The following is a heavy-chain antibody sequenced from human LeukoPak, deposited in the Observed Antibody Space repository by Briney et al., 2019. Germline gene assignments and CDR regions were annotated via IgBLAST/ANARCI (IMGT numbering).Heavy chain of an antibody. CDR2: ISSSGGST. CDR3: AKGGAYGANSFFDY. Sequence: PGGSLRLSCAASGFIYNIYAMSWVRQAPGKGLEWVSGISSSGGSTDYADSVKGRFTISRDNSKRTLYLQRSSLRAEDTAVYYCAKGGAYGANSFFDYWGQGTLVTVSS. CDR1: GFIYNIYA. J-gene: IGHJ4*02. V-gene: IGHV3-23*01. D-gene: IGHD4-23*01.